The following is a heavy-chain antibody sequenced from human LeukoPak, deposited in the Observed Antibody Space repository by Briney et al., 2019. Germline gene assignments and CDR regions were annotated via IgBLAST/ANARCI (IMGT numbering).Heavy chain of an antibody. CDR2: INWNGGST. Sequence: GGSLRLSCAASGFTFDDYGMSWVRQAPGKGLEWVSGINWNGGSTGYADSVKGRFTISRDNAKNSLYLQMNSLRAEDTALYYCARDKAHRYYYDSSGYYYDAFDIWGQGTSDTVSS. V-gene: IGHV3-20*04. J-gene: IGHJ3*02. D-gene: IGHD3-22*01. CDR1: GFTFDDYG. CDR3: ARDKAHRYYYDSSGYYYDAFDI.